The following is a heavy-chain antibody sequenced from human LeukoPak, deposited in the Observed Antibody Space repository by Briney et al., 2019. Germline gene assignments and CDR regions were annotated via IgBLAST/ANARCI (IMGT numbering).Heavy chain of an antibody. V-gene: IGHV4-34*01. D-gene: IGHD1-26*01. J-gene: IGHJ2*01. CDR2: INHSAST. CDR1: GGSFSGYY. Sequence: PSETLSLTCAIYGGSFSGYYWSWIRQPPGQGLEWIGEINHSASTNYNPSLKSRVTISVDTSKNQFSLKLSSVTAADTAVYYCARGGVVATTMPDWYFDLWGRGTLVTVSS. CDR3: ARGGVVATTMPDWYFDL.